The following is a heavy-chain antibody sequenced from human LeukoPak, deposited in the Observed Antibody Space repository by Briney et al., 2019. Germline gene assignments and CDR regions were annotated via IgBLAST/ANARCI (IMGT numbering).Heavy chain of an antibody. J-gene: IGHJ5*02. CDR3: ARVGVWLNWFDP. Sequence: GGSLRLSCAASGFTFSNYWMNWVRQAPGKGLEWVANIKKDGSEKYYVDSVKGRFTISRDNVKNSLYLQMNSLRADDTAVYYCARVGVWLNWFDPWGQGTLVTVSS. CDR2: IKKDGSEK. D-gene: IGHD5-24*01. V-gene: IGHV3-7*01. CDR1: GFTFSNYW.